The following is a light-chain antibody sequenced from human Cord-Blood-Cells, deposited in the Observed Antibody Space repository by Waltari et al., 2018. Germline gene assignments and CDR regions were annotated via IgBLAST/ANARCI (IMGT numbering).Light chain of an antibody. CDR3: QQYYRTPLT. J-gene: IGKJ4*01. Sequence: DIVMTQSPDSLAVSLGERATINCKSSQSVSYSSNNKNYLAWYQQKPGQPPKLLIYWASTRESGVPDRFSGSGSGTDFTLTISSLQAEDVAVYYCQQYYRTPLTFGGGTKVEIK. CDR1: QSVSYSSNNKNY. V-gene: IGKV4-1*01. CDR2: WAS.